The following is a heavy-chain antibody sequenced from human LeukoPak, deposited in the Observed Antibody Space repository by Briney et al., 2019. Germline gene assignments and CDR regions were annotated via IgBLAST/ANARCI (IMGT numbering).Heavy chain of an antibody. D-gene: IGHD6-13*01. J-gene: IGHJ4*02. CDR3: ARVDSSSWYGGNYFDY. Sequence: PSETLYLTCTVSGGSISSYYWSWIRQPAGKGLEWIGRIYTSGSTNYNPSLKRRVTMSVDTSKNPFSLQLSSVPAADTAVYYCARVDSSSWYGGNYFDYWGQGTLVTVSS. CDR1: GGSISSYY. CDR2: IYTSGST. V-gene: IGHV4-4*07.